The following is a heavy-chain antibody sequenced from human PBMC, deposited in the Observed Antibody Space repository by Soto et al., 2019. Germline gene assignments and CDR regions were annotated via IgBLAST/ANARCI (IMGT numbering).Heavy chain of an antibody. CDR3: ASGTIPVYGFKDYYYGMDV. CDR1: GHTFTSYD. V-gene: IGHV1-8*01. D-gene: IGHD4-17*01. Sequence: ASVKVSCKASGHTFTSYDINWVRQATGQGLEWMGWENPNSGNTGYAQKFQGRVTMTRNTSISTAYMELSSLRSEDTAVYYCASGTIPVYGFKDYYYGMDVWGQGTTVTVSS. CDR2: ENPNSGNT. J-gene: IGHJ6*02.